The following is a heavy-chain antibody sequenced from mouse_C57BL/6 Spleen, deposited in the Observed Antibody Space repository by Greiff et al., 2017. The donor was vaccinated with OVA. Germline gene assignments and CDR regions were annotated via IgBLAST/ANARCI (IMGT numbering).Heavy chain of an antibody. CDR3: AREGLYYDYDVGMDY. CDR2: IYPRSGNT. CDR1: GYTFTSYG. Sequence: QVQLQQSGAELARPGASVKLSCKASGYTFTSYGISWVKQRTGQGLEWIGEIYPRSGNTYYNEKFKGKATLTADKSSSTAYMELRSLTSEYSAVYFCAREGLYYDYDVGMDYWGQGTSVTVSS. V-gene: IGHV1-81*01. D-gene: IGHD2-4*01. J-gene: IGHJ4*01.